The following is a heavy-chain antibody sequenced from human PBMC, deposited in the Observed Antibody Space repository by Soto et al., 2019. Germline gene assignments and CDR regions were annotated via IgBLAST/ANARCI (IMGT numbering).Heavy chain of an antibody. D-gene: IGHD3-22*01. CDR2: IYYSGST. J-gene: IGHJ5*02. Sequence: SETLSLTCTVSGGSISSGGYYWSWIRQHPGKGLEWIGYIYYSGSTYYNPSLKSRVTISVDTSKNQFSLRLSSVTAADTAVYYCARDRSGRYYDSSGYRPGFDPWGQGTLVTVSS. CDR1: GGSISSGGYY. CDR3: ARDRSGRYYDSSGYRPGFDP. V-gene: IGHV4-31*03.